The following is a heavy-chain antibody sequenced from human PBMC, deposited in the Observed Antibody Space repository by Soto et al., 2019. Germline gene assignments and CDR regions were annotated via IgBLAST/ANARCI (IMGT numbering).Heavy chain of an antibody. D-gene: IGHD5-18*01. J-gene: IGHJ5*02. CDR1: SDSIGSDNYH. V-gene: IGHV4-31*03. CDR2: IYNSRTT. Sequence: QVQLQESGPGLVKPSQTLSLTCTVSSDSIGSDNYHWTWIRQLPGKGLEYIGYIYNSRTTFYTPSLKRRVTISLGTSKNQFSLNLNSVTAADTAVYYCARGLDGYRFDPWGQGTLVTVSS. CDR3: ARGLDGYRFDP.